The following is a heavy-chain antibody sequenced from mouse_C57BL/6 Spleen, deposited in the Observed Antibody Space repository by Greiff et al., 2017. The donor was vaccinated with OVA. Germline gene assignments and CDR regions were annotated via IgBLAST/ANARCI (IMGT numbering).Heavy chain of an antibody. V-gene: IGHV1-55*01. CDR2: IYPGSGST. D-gene: IGHD1-2*01. CDR3: AVGDKLRRMFDY. J-gene: IGHJ2*01. CDR1: GYTFTSYW. Sequence: QVQLQQPWAELVKPGASVKMSCKASGYTFTSYWITWVKQRPGQGLEWIGDIYPGSGSTNYNEKFKSKATLTVDTSSSTAYMQLSSLTSEDSAVYYCAVGDKLRRMFDYWGQGTTLTVSS.